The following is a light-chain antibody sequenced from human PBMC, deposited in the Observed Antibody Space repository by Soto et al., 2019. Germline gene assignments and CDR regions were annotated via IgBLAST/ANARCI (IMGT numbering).Light chain of an antibody. V-gene: IGLV2-23*01. CDR1: SSDVGSYNL. J-gene: IGLJ2*01. Sequence: QSALTQPASVSGSPGQSITISCTGTSSDVGSYNLVSWYQQHPGKAPKLMIYEGSKRPSGVSNRFSGSKSGNTASLTISGLQAEDEADCYCCSYAGSHVVFGGGTQLTVL. CDR2: EGS. CDR3: CSYAGSHVV.